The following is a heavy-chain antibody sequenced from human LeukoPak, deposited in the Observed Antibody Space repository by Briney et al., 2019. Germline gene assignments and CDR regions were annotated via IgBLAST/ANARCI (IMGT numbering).Heavy chain of an antibody. CDR2: FSYSGNT. CDR1: GDSISSSPYY. CDR3: ARFHDILTGAFDF. V-gene: IGHV4-39*01. D-gene: IGHD3-9*01. J-gene: IGHJ4*02. Sequence: SETLSLTCTVSGDSISSSPYYWGWIRQPPGKGPEGIGTFSYSGNTYYNPSVESRVTMSVDTSKNQFSLKLYSLTAADTAVYFCARFHDILTGAFDFWGQGTLVTVSS.